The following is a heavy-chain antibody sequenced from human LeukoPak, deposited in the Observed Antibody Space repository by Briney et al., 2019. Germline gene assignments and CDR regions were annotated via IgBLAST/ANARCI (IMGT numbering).Heavy chain of an antibody. CDR2: IIPIFGTA. D-gene: IGHD2-2*01. V-gene: IGHV1-69*13. CDR1: GGTFSRYA. Sequence: SVTVSCKASGGTFSRYAISWVRQAPGQGLEGMGGIIPIFGTANYAQKFQGRVTITADESTSTAYMELSSLRSEDTAVYYCARDLIAGYCSSTSCYSVRGGGSVDGMDVWGQGTTVTVSS. CDR3: ARDLIAGYCSSTSCYSVRGGGSVDGMDV. J-gene: IGHJ6*02.